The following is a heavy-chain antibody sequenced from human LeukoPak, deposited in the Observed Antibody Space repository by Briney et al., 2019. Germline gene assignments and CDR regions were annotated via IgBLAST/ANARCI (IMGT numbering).Heavy chain of an antibody. J-gene: IGHJ4*02. D-gene: IGHD5-18*01. CDR3: ARGLVGYSYSDY. V-gene: IGHV1-8*03. Sequence: ASVKVSCKASGYTFTSYDINWVRQATGQGLEWMGWMNPNSGNTDYAQKFQGRVTITRNTSISTAYMELSSLRSEDTAVYYCARGLVGYSYSDYWGQGTLVTVSS. CDR1: GYTFTSYD. CDR2: MNPNSGNT.